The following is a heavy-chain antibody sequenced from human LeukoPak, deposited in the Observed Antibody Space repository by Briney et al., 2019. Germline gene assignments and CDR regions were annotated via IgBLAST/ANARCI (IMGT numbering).Heavy chain of an antibody. V-gene: IGHV3-53*01. J-gene: IGHJ4*02. D-gene: IGHD3-10*01. CDR2: IYSGGST. Sequence: GGSLRRSCAASGVTVSSNYMSWVRQAPGKGLEWVSVIYSGGSTYYADSVKGRFTISRDNSKDTLYLQMNSLRAEDTAVYYCARGIWFGELSTFDYWGQGTLVTVSS. CDR3: ARGIWFGELSTFDY. CDR1: GVTVSSNY.